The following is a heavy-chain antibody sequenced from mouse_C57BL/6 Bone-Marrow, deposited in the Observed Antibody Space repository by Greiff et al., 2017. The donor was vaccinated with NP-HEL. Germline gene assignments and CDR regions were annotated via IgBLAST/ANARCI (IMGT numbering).Heavy chain of an antibody. CDR3: ARERNYYGSRYFDY. J-gene: IGHJ2*01. Sequence: VKLQQSGPELVKPGASVKISCKASGYAFSSSWMNWVKQRPGKGLEWIGRIYPGDGDTNYNGKFKGKATLTADKSSSTAYMQLSSLTSEDSAVYFCARERNYYGSRYFDYWGQGTTLTVSS. D-gene: IGHD1-1*01. CDR2: IYPGDGDT. V-gene: IGHV1-82*01. CDR1: GYAFSSSW.